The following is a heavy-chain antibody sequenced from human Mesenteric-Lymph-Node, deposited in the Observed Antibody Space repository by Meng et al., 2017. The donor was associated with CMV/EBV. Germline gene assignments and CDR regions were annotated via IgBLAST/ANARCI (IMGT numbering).Heavy chain of an antibody. CDR1: VG. V-gene: IGHV2-5*02. J-gene: IGHJ4*02. CDR3: AHRASSCSGGSCYRSGRGYFDY. D-gene: IGHD2-15*01. Sequence: VGVGRIRQPPGKALEWLGVIYWDDDKRYSPSLKTSLTITKDTSKNQVVLTMTNTDPMDTATYYCAHRASSCSGGSCYRSGRGYFDYWGPGTLVTVSS. CDR2: IYWDDDK.